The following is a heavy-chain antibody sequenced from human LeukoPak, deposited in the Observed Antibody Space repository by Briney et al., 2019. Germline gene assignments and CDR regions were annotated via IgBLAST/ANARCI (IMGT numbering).Heavy chain of an antibody. V-gene: IGHV1-46*01. CDR2: INPSGGST. Sequence: ASVTVSCTASGYTFTSYYMHWVRQAPGQGLEWMGIINPSGGSTSYAQKFQGRVTMARDTSTSTVYMELSSLRSEDTAVYYCARSSYCTNGVCYPDWFDPWGQGTLVTVSS. CDR3: ARSSYCTNGVCYPDWFDP. D-gene: IGHD2-8*01. J-gene: IGHJ5*02. CDR1: GYTFTSYY.